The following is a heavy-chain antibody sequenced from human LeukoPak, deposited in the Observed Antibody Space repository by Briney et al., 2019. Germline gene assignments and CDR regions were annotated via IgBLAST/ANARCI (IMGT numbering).Heavy chain of an antibody. D-gene: IGHD2-2*01. CDR2: IIPILGIA. Sequence: GSSVKVSCKASGGTFSSYAISWVRQAPGQGLEWMGRIIPILGIANYAQKFQGRVTITADKSTSTAYMELSSLRSEDTAVYYCATPNDQLLSYYYYYMDVWGKGTTVTVSS. CDR1: GGTFSSYA. CDR3: ATPNDQLLSYYYYYMDV. J-gene: IGHJ6*03. V-gene: IGHV1-69*04.